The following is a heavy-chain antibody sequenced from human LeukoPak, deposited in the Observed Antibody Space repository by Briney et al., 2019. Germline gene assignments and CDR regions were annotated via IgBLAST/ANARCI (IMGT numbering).Heavy chain of an antibody. V-gene: IGHV3-7*05. CDR2: IKEDGSEK. Sequence: GGSLRLSCAPSGFTFSNYWMSWVRQAPGKGLEWVADIKEDGSEKYYVDSVKGRFTISRDNAKSSLYLQMNSLRAEDTAVYHCARARNLDFWGQGTLVTVSS. J-gene: IGHJ4*02. CDR1: GFTFSNYW. CDR3: ARARNLDF.